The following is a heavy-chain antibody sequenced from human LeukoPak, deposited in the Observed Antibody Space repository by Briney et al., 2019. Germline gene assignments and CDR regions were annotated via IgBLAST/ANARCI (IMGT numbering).Heavy chain of an antibody. V-gene: IGHV4-38-2*02. J-gene: IGHJ3*02. D-gene: IGHD6-13*01. CDR2: IYYSGST. CDR3: ARDRQQLVRYAFDI. Sequence: SETLSLTCTVSGYSISSGYYWGWIRQPPGKGLEWIGSIYYSGSTYYNPSLKSRVTISVDTSKNQFSLKLSSVTAADTAVYYCARDRQQLVRYAFDIWGQGTMVTVSS. CDR1: GYSISSGYY.